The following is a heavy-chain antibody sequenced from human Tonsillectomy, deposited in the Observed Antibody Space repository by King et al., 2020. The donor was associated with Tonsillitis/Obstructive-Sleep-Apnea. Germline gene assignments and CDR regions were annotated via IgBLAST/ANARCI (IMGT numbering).Heavy chain of an antibody. CDR1: GFTFGDYA. CDR3: TRDPRTYCGGDCSVDY. D-gene: IGHD2-21*01. CDR2: IRSKAYGGTT. V-gene: IGHV3-49*05. J-gene: IGHJ4*02. Sequence: VQLVESGGGLVKPGRSLRLSCTASGFTFGDYAMSWFRQAPGKGLEWVGFIRSKAYGGTTEYAASVKGRFTISRDDSKSIAYLQMNSLKTEDTAVYYCTRDPRTYCGGDCSVDYWGQGTLVTVSS.